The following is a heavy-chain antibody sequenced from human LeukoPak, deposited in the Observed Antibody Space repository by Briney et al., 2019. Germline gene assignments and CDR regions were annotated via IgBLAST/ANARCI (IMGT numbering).Heavy chain of an antibody. Sequence: GGSLRLSCAASRFTFSTYGMSWVRQAPGKGLEWVSSISGGGTNTYYADSVQGRFTISRDNSKNTLYLQMNSLRDEDTAVYYCAKIITAAGIAYWGRGTLVTVSS. V-gene: IGHV3-23*01. CDR1: RFTFSTYG. J-gene: IGHJ4*02. CDR3: AKIITAAGIAY. CDR2: ISGGGTNT. D-gene: IGHD6-13*01.